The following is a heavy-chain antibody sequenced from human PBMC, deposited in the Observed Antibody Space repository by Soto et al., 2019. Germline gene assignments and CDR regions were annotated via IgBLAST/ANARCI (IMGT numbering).Heavy chain of an antibody. CDR1: GFTFSSYG. CDR3: AREDTAMSTTDY. Sequence: GGSLRLSCAASGFTFSSYGTHWVRQAPGKGLEWVAVIWYDGSNKYYADSVKGRFTISRDNSKNTLYLQMNSLRAEDTAVYYCAREDTAMSTTDYWGQGTLVTVSS. D-gene: IGHD5-18*01. V-gene: IGHV3-33*01. J-gene: IGHJ4*02. CDR2: IWYDGSNK.